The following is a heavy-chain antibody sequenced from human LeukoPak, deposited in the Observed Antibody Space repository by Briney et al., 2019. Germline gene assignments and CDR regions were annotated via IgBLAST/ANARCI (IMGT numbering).Heavy chain of an antibody. D-gene: IGHD2-15*01. CDR3: ARVYIAGYYFDY. CDR1: GGSISSGSYY. Sequence: SETLSLTXTVSGGSISSGSYYWSWIRQPAGQGLEWIGRIYTSGSTNYNPSLKSRVTISVDTSKNQFSLKLSSVTAADTAVYYCARVYIAGYYFDYWGQGTLVTVSS. J-gene: IGHJ4*02. V-gene: IGHV4-61*02. CDR2: IYTSGST.